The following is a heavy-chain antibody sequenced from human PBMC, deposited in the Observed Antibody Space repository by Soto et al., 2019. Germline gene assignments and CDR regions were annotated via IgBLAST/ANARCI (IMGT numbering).Heavy chain of an antibody. CDR3: ARAGDDCSAANCYVIDY. J-gene: IGHJ4*02. CDR2: INTGKGNT. D-gene: IGHD2-2*01. V-gene: IGHV1-3*04. CDR1: GYTFTSYA. Sequence: EASVKVSCKASGYTFTSYAMHWVRQAPGQRLEWMGWINTGKGNTKYSQKFQGRVTITSDTSASTAYMDVSSLRSEDTAMYYCARAGDDCSAANCYVIDYWGQGTLVTVSS.